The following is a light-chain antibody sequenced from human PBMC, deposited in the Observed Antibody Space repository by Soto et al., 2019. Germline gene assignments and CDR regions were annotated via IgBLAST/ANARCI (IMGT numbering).Light chain of an antibody. V-gene: IGKV1-39*01. Sequence: DIQMTQSQSSLSSSVGARVTITCRASQSISSYLYWYQQKPGKAPKFLIYAASSLQSGVPSRFSGSGYGTDFTLTISNLQPDDFATYYCQQGYSTPPTSGQGTKVEIK. CDR2: AAS. CDR1: QSISSY. CDR3: QQGYSTPPT. J-gene: IGKJ1*01.